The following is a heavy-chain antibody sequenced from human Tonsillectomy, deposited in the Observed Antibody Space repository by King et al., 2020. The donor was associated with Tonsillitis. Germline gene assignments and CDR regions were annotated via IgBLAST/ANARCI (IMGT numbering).Heavy chain of an antibody. V-gene: IGHV3-48*02. CDR2: ISSSSRTI. D-gene: IGHD4-23*01. Sequence: VQLVESRGGLVQPGGSLRLSCAASGFTFSSYSMNWVRQAPGKGLEWVSYISSSSRTIHYADSVKGRFTISRDNAKNSLYLQMNSLRDEDTAVYFCARIRATVVTHVDYWGQGTQVTVSS. CDR1: GFTFSSYS. CDR3: ARIRATVVTHVDY. J-gene: IGHJ4*02.